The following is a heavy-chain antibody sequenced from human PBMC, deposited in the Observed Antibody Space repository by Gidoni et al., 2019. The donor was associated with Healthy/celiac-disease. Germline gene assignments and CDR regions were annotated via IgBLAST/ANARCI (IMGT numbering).Heavy chain of an antibody. CDR2: ISGSGGST. D-gene: IGHD6-19*01. CDR1: GFTFSNYA. Sequence: EVQLLESGGGLVQPGGSLRLSCAVSGFTFSNYAMSWVRQAPGKGLEWVSGISGSGGSTYYADSVKGRFTISRDNSKNTLYLQMNSLRAEDTAVYYCARDSHRYSSGWYVSFDYWGQGTLVTVSS. J-gene: IGHJ4*02. CDR3: ARDSHRYSSGWYVSFDY. V-gene: IGHV3-23*01.